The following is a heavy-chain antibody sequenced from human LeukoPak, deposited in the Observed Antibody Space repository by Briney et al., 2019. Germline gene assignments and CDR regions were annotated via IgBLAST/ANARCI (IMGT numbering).Heavy chain of an antibody. D-gene: IGHD4-17*01. J-gene: IGHJ6*03. CDR3: ARSYGDYQYYYYYCYMDV. V-gene: IGHV4-59*01. CDR2: IYYSGST. CDR1: GGSISSYY. Sequence: PSETLSLTCTVSGGSISSYYWSWIRQPPGKGLEWIGYIYYSGSTNYNPSLKSRVTISVDTSKDQFSLKLSSVTAADTAVYYCARSYGDYQYYYYYCYMDVWGKGTTVTISS.